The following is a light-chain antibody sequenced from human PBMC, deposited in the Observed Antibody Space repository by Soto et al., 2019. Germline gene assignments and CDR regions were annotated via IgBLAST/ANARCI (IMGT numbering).Light chain of an antibody. CDR3: QQYNDWPLT. CDR1: QSVNNN. V-gene: IGKV3-15*01. Sequence: EIVMTQSPATLSVSPGERATLSCRASQSVNNNLAWYQQKTGQVPRLLIYHASTGATGIPARFSGSGSGTELTLTISSVQSEDFAVYYCQQYNDWPLTFGGGTKVEIK. J-gene: IGKJ4*01. CDR2: HAS.